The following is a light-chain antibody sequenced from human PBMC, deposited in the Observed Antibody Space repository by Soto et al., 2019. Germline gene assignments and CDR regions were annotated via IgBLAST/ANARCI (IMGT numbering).Light chain of an antibody. CDR3: QHYHSPPFT. V-gene: IGKV1-27*01. J-gene: IGKJ3*01. Sequence: DIQMTQSPSSLSAFVGDRVTFTCRASQGISNYLAWYQQKPGRAPKLLMHAASTLQSGVPSHFSGSGSGTDFTLTISSLQPEDVATYYCQHYHSPPFTFGPGTKVDIK. CDR2: AAS. CDR1: QGISNY.